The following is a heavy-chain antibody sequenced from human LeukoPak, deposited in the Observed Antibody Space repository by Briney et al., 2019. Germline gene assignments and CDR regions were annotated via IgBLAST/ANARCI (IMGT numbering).Heavy chain of an antibody. CDR2: ISGSGGST. V-gene: IGHV3-23*01. D-gene: IGHD3-22*01. CDR1: GFTFSSYA. J-gene: IGHJ4*02. Sequence: GGSLRLSCAASGFTFSSYAMSWVRQAPGKGLEWVSAISGSGGSTYYADSVKGRFTISRDNSKNTLYLQMNSLRAEDTAVYYCAKGSGYYYDSSGYYCLDYWGQGTLVTVSS. CDR3: AKGSGYYYDSSGYYCLDY.